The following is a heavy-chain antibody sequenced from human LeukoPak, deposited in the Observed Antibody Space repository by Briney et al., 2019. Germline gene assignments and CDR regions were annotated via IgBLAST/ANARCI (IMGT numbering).Heavy chain of an antibody. J-gene: IGHJ2*01. CDR2: INWNGGST. V-gene: IGHV3-20*04. CDR1: GFTFDDYG. CDR3: AREGTMIVVVSPYWYFDL. D-gene: IGHD3-22*01. Sequence: TGGSLRLSCAASGFTFDDYGMRWVRQVPGKGLEWVSGINWNGGSTGYADSVKGRFTISRDNAKDSLYLQMNSLRDEDTALYYCAREGTMIVVVSPYWYFDLWGRGTLVTVSS.